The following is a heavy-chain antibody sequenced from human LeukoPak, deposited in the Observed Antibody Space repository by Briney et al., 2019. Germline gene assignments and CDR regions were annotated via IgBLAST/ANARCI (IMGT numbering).Heavy chain of an antibody. V-gene: IGHV3-23*01. CDR3: AKARDSYDSSGSSDC. D-gene: IGHD3-22*01. J-gene: IGHJ4*02. Sequence: PGGSLRLSCAGSGFTFSNYAMNWVRQAPGKGLGCVPVISGGGGRTYYADSVKGRFTVSRDNSKNTMYLQMNSLRVEDTAVYYCAKARDSYDSSGSSDCWCQGALVTVPS. CDR1: GFTFSNYA. CDR2: ISGGGGRT.